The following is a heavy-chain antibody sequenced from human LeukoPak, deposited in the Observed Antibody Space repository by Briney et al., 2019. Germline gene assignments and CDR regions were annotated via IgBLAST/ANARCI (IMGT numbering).Heavy chain of an antibody. J-gene: IGHJ3*02. CDR3: ARGGRLHAFDI. V-gene: IGHV4-34*01. Sequence: PSETLSLTCAVYGGSFSGYCWSWIRQPPGKGLEWIGEINHSGSTNYNPSLKSRVTISVDTSKNQFSLNLSSVTAADTAVYYCARGGRLHAFDIWGQGTMVIVSS. CDR2: INHSGST. CDR1: GGSFSGYC.